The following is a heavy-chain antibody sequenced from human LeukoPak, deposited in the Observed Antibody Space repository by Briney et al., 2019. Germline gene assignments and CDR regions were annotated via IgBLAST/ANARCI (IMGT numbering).Heavy chain of an antibody. Sequence: SETLSLTCAVSGYSISSGYYWSWIRQPPGKGLEWIGYIYYSGSTNYNPSLKSRVTISVDTSKNQFSLKLSSATAADTAVYYCARHPEYSYGSAHAFDIWGQGTMVTVSS. J-gene: IGHJ3*02. CDR1: GYSISSGYY. V-gene: IGHV4-61*01. D-gene: IGHD5-18*01. CDR2: IYYSGST. CDR3: ARHPEYSYGSAHAFDI.